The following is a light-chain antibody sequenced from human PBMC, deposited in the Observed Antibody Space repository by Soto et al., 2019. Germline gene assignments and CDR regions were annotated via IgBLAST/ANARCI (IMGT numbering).Light chain of an antibody. Sequence: QSALTRPPSASGSPGQSVTLSCTGTSSDVGGYNYVCWYQQYPGKAPKLMIYDVSKRPSGVADRFSGSKLGNTASLTVSGLQAEDEADYYCSSYAGGNVVVFGGGTKLTVL. J-gene: IGLJ2*01. CDR2: DVS. V-gene: IGLV2-8*01. CDR1: SSDVGGYNY. CDR3: SSYAGGNVVV.